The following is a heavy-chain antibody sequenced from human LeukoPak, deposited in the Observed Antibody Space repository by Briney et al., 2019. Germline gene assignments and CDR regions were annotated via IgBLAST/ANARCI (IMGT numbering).Heavy chain of an antibody. CDR3: ARGLFLSGYLDAFDI. D-gene: IGHD3-22*01. CDR2: ISSSGSTI. J-gene: IGHJ3*02. V-gene: IGHV3-48*01. CDR1: GFTFSSYA. Sequence: GGSLRLSCAASGFTFSSYAMNWVRQAPGKGLEWVSYISSSGSTIYYADSVKGRCTISRDNSKNTLYLQMNSLRVEDTAEYYCARGLFLSGYLDAFDIWGQGTVVTVSS.